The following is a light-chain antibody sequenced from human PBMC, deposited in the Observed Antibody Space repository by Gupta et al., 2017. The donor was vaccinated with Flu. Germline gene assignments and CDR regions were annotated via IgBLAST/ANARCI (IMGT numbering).Light chain of an antibody. V-gene: IGKV3-11*01. CDR3: QQRSNWPPFLT. J-gene: IGKJ4*01. Sequence: EIVLTQSPATLSLSPGERATLSCRASQSVSSYLAWYQQKPGQAPRLLIYDASNRATGIPARFSGSGSGTDFTLTISSLEPEDFAVYYYQQRSNWPPFLTFGGGTKVEIK. CDR1: QSVSSY. CDR2: DAS.